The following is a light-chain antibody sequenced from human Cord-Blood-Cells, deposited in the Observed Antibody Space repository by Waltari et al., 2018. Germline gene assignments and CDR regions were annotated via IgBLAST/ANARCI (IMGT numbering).Light chain of an antibody. CDR1: STDVGRHNY. J-gene: IGLJ2*01. V-gene: IGLV2-14*01. CDR2: DVS. Sequence: QSALTQPASVSGSPGQSITISCTVTSTDVGRHNYVPWYQQHPGKAPQLMIYDVSNRPSGVSNRFSGSKSGNTASLTISGLQAEDEADYYCSSYTSSSTVVFGGGTKLTVL. CDR3: SSYTSSSTVV.